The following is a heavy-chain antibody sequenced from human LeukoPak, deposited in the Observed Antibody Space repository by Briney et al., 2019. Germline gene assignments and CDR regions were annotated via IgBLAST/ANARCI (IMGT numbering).Heavy chain of an antibody. V-gene: IGHV3-7*01. CDR1: GFSLDMFR. J-gene: IGHJ5*02. Sequence: GGSLSLSCAPSGFSLDMFRMTWARPAPGEGLEWVATIKQEGSETHYGDSEKGQYSISRGNTRNSVHLQMNSLRVDDMAIYYCARCRGAYSNGHRESWFDPWGQGTLVTVSS. CDR3: ARCRGAYSNGHRESWFDP. CDR2: IKQEGSET. D-gene: IGHD4-11*01.